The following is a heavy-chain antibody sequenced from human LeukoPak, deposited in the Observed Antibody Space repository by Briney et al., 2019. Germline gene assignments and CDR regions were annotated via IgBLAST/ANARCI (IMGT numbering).Heavy chain of an antibody. CDR2: IKQDGSEK. CDR1: GFTYSSYW. Sequence: GGSLRLSCAASGFTYSSYWMSWVRQAPGKGLEWVANIKQDGSEKYYVDSVKGRFTISRDNAKNSLYLQMNSLRAEDTAVYYCASDREYYYGSGSFDYWGQGTLVTVSS. V-gene: IGHV3-7*04. J-gene: IGHJ4*02. CDR3: ASDREYYYGSGSFDY. D-gene: IGHD3-10*01.